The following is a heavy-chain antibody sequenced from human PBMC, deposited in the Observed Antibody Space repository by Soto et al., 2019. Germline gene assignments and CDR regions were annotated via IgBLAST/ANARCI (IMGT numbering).Heavy chain of an antibody. Sequence: GGSLRLSCAASGFTFDDYAMHWVRQAPGKGLEWVSGITKTGRSTFIADSVRGRFTISRDNLKNIMYLQMNSLRVDDTALYYCTKDGDAYDFAFDKWGQGTMVTVSS. CDR3: TKDGDAYDFAFDK. V-gene: IGHV3-9*01. CDR1: GFTFDDYA. CDR2: ITKTGRST. D-gene: IGHD3-3*01. J-gene: IGHJ3*02.